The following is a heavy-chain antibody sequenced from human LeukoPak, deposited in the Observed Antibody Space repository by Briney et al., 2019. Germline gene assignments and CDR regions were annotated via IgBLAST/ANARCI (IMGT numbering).Heavy chain of an antibody. J-gene: IGHJ4*02. D-gene: IGHD1-26*01. CDR3: ARDQRGLFSGGFDY. CDR1: GYTFTDYY. V-gene: IGHV1-2*02. CDR2: IFPNSGGT. Sequence: ASVKVSCKTSGYTFTDYYIHWVRQAPGQGLEWMGWIFPNSGGTNYAQKFQDRVTMTRDTSISTAYMELSRLRSDDTAVYYCARDQRGLFSGGFDYWGQGTLVTVSS.